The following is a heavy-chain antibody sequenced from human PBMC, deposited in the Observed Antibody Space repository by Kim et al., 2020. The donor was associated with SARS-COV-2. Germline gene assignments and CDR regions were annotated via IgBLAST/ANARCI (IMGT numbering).Heavy chain of an antibody. CDR3: ARSSARTSYFDC. Sequence: GGSLRLSCAASGFNFSSYWMSWVRQAPGKGLEWVVNIKQDGSEKYYVDSVKGRFTISRDNAKNSLYLQMSGLRAEDTAVYYCARSSARTSYFDCWGQGTLVTVSS. V-gene: IGHV3-7*01. CDR2: IKQDGSEK. CDR1: GFNFSSYW. D-gene: IGHD2-2*01. J-gene: IGHJ4*02.